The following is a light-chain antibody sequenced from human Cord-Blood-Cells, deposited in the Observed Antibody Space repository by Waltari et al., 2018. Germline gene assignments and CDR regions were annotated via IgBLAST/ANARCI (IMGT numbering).Light chain of an antibody. J-gene: IGLJ2*01. CDR1: SSDVGGYNY. V-gene: IGLV2-14*01. CDR3: SSYTSSSR. CDR2: DVS. Sequence: QSALTQPASVSGSPGQSITISCTGTSSDVGGYNYVSWYQQHPGKAPKLMIYDVSNRPSGVSNRCSGSKSGNTASLTISGLQAEDEADYYCSSYTSSSRFGGGTKLTVL.